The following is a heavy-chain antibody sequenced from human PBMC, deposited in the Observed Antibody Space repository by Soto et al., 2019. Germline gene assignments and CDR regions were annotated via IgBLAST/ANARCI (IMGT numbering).Heavy chain of an antibody. J-gene: IGHJ4*02. V-gene: IGHV4-31*03. CDR1: GGSISSGGYY. Sequence: LSLTCTVSGGSISSGGYYWSWIRQHPGKGLEWIGYIYYSGSTYYNPSLKSRVTMSVDTSKNQFSLKLSSVTAADTAVYYCARDIAAAGAHDYWGQGTLVTVSS. CDR2: IYYSGST. D-gene: IGHD6-13*01. CDR3: ARDIAAAGAHDY.